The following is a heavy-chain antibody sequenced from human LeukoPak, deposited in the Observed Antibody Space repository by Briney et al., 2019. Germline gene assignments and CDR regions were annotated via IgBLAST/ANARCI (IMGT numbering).Heavy chain of an antibody. D-gene: IGHD3-22*01. CDR3: AKGSYYDSSGSFYFDY. CDR2: ISGSGDNT. V-gene: IGHV3-23*01. Sequence: GGSLRLSCAASGFTFNSSAMSWVRQAPGKGLEWVSGISGSGDNTYYADSVKGRFTISRDNSKNTLYVQVNSLGTEDTAAYYCAKGSYYDSSGSFYFDYWGQGTLVTVSS. J-gene: IGHJ4*02. CDR1: GFTFNSSA.